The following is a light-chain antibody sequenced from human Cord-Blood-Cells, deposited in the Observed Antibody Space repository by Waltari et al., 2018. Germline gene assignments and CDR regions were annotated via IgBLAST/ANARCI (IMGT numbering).Light chain of an antibody. CDR3: QQYNNWPPWT. CDR1: QSVSST. J-gene: IGKJ1*01. Sequence: EIVMTQSPATLSVYPGERATLSCRASQSVSSTLAGYQRKPSQAPRLLIYGASTRATGIPARFSGSGSGTEFTLTISGWQSEDFAVDYCQQYNNWPPWTFGQGTKEEIK. CDR2: GAS. V-gene: IGKV3-15*01.